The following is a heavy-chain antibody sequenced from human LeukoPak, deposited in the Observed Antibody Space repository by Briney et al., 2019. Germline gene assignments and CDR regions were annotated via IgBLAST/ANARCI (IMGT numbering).Heavy chain of an antibody. CDR3: AKSGVVVAALERGVANWFDR. J-gene: IGHJ5*02. V-gene: IGHV1-69*05. Sequence: ASVKVSCNASGRTFSSYAISWERHAPGPGLGWMGGIIPIFGTAIYAQKFQGRVTITTDESKSTDYMDLSSLRAEETAVYYCAKSGVVVAALERGVANWFDRWGQGTRVTVSS. D-gene: IGHD2-15*01. CDR1: GRTFSSYA. CDR2: IIPIFGTA.